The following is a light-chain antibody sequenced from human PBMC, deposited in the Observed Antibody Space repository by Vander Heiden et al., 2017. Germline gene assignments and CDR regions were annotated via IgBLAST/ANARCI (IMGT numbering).Light chain of an antibody. J-gene: IGKJ1*01. V-gene: IGKV1-39*01. CDR1: QSVSSY. CDR3: HQRYGTPPT. CDR2: SAA. Sequence: IYAPSTLSASAGDRVTLTCRASQSVSSYLYSYHQKPGKAAKRLIYSAASLKSAVPSNLSSSGSGRDFILTISSLQPEDVATVYCHQRYGTPPTFGQGTKVEIK.